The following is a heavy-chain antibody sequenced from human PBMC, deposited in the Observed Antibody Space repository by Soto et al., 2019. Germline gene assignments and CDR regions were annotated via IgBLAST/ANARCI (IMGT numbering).Heavy chain of an antibody. V-gene: IGHV1-69*01. CDR1: GGTFSSYA. Sequence: QVQLVQSGAEVKKPGSSVKVSCKASGGTFSSYAISWVRQAPGQGLEWMGGIIPIFGTANYAQKFQGRVTITADESTSTAYMELSSMRSEDTAVYYGASVVGVKYCGGDCYPHWGQGTLVTVSS. J-gene: IGHJ4*02. CDR3: ASVVGVKYCGGDCYPH. CDR2: IIPIFGTA. D-gene: IGHD2-21*02.